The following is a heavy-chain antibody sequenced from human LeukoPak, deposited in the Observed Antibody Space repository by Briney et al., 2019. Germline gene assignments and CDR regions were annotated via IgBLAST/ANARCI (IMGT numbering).Heavy chain of an antibody. V-gene: IGHV4-38-2*01. Sequence: SETLSLTCAVSGFSTSSGYYWGWIRQPPGKGLVWIGSVFRDGSAFYNPSLKSRVSLSVDTSTMKFSLRLTSVTAADTAVYYCARLTYSFTGSGYHYFDHWGQGALVSVSP. D-gene: IGHD3-22*01. CDR1: GFSTSSGYY. CDR3: ARLTYSFTGSGYHYFDH. CDR2: VFRDGSA. J-gene: IGHJ4*02.